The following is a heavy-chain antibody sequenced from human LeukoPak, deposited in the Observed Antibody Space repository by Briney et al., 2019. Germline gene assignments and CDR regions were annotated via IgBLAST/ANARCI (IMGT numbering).Heavy chain of an antibody. CDR1: TDSFSSHY. J-gene: IGHJ3*02. D-gene: IGHD4-17*01. V-gene: IGHV4-59*11. Sequence: SETLSLTCAVSTDSFSSHYWTWIRQPPGKGLEWIGYTSYIGSTNYNPSLKSRVTISIDTSKNQFSLKLSSVTAADTAVYYCARDLVTVTKGFDIWGQGTMVSVSS. CDR2: TSYIGST. CDR3: ARDLVTVTKGFDI.